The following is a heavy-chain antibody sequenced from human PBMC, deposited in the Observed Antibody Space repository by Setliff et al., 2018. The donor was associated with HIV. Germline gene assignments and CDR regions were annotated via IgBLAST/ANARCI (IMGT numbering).Heavy chain of an antibody. Sequence: SETLSLTCTVSGGSISSGSYYWSWIRQPAGKGLEWIGRIYTSGSTNYNPSLKSRVTISVDTSKNQFSLKLSSVTAADTAVYYCASSVPRGYAYFDYWGQGTLVTVSS. D-gene: IGHD5-12*01. CDR3: ASSVPRGYAYFDY. CDR2: IYTSGST. J-gene: IGHJ4*02. CDR1: GGSISSGSYY. V-gene: IGHV4-61*02.